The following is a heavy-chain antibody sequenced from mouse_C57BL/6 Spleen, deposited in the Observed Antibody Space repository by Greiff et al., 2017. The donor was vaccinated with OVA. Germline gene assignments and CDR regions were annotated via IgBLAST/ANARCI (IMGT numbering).Heavy chain of an antibody. CDR3: ARQGSRYYFDY. CDR2: ISGGGGNT. J-gene: IGHJ2*01. CDR1: GFTFSSYT. Sequence: EVHLVESGGGLVKPGGSLKLSCAASGFTFSSYTMSWVRQTPEKRLEWVATISGGGGNTYYPDSVKGRFTISRDNAKNTLYLQMSSLRSEDTALYYCARQGSRYYFDYWGQGTTLTVSS. V-gene: IGHV5-9*01.